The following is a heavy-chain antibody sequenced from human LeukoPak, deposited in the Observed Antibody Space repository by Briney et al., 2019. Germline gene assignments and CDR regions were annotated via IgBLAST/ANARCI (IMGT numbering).Heavy chain of an antibody. CDR1: GGSINSSNW. CDR2: IYHSGST. J-gene: IGHJ4*02. V-gene: IGHV4-4*02. D-gene: IGHD6-13*01. CDR3: ARGVIAAGGNDFDY. Sequence: SETLSLTCAVSGGSINSSNWWSWVRQPPGKGLEWIGEIYHSGSTNYNASLKSRVTMSVDTSKNQLSLKVISVTAADTAVYYCARGVIAAGGNDFDYWGQGTLVTASS.